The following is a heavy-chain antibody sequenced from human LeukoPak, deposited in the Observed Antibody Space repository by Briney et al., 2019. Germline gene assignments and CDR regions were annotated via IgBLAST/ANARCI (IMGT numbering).Heavy chain of an antibody. D-gene: IGHD4-23*01. V-gene: IGHV4-59*01. CDR3: ATYGGNGGFDY. Sequence: KPSETLSLTCTVSGGSISSYYWSWIQQPPGKGREWIGYIYYSGSTNYNPSLKSRVTISVDTSKNQFSLKLSSVTAADTAVYYCATYGGNGGFDYWGQGTLVTVSS. CDR2: IYYSGST. CDR1: GGSISSYY. J-gene: IGHJ4*02.